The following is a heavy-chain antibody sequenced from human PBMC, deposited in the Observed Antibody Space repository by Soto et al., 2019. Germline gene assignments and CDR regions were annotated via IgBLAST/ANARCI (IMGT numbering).Heavy chain of an antibody. V-gene: IGHV4-61*01. CDR3: GYDFWSGLGLYGMDV. CDR1: GGSVSSGSYY. J-gene: IGHJ6*02. Sequence: SETLSLTCTVSGGSVSSGSYYWSWIRQPPGKGLEWIGYIYYSGSTNYNPSIKSRVTISVDTSKNQFSLKRSSVTAADTAVYYCGYDFWSGLGLYGMDVWGQGTTVTVSS. D-gene: IGHD3-3*01. CDR2: IYYSGST.